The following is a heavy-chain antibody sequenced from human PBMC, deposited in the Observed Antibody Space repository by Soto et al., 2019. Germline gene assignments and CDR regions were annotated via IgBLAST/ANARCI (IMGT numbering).Heavy chain of an antibody. Sequence: GGSLRLSCVGSGFTFSSHALHWVRKAPGKGLEWVATISYHGVIEYYADSVKGRFTISRENPKSAIYLQMNSLRHEDTAMYFCARDRGEGLTEPKWTFDLWGRGTMVTVYS. CDR1: GFTFSSHA. V-gene: IGHV3-30-3*01. CDR3: ARDRGEGLTEPKWTFDL. D-gene: IGHD3-10*01. J-gene: IGHJ2*01. CDR2: ISYHGVIE.